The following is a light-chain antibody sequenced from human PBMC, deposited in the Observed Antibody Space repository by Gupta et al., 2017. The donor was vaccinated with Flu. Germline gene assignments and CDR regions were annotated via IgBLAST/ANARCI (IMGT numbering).Light chain of an antibody. CDR2: KNN. CDR1: SSNIGSKV. V-gene: IGLV1-47*01. Sequence: QSVLPQPPSASGTPGQTVTISCSGSSSNIGSKVVSWYQQVPGMAPKLVIYKNNQWPSGVPDRFSGSKSGTSASLAISGLRPEDEADYFCATWDDSLSGLTWVFGGGTRLTVL. J-gene: IGLJ3*02. CDR3: ATWDDSLSGLTWV.